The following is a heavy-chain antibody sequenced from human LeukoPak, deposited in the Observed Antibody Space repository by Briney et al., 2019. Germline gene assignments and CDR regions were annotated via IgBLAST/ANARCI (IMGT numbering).Heavy chain of an antibody. J-gene: IGHJ5*02. D-gene: IGHD2-15*01. CDR2: INPNSGGT. CDR1: GYTFTGYY. CDR3: ARDHCSGGSCYWPFDP. V-gene: IGHV1-2*02. Sequence: ASVKVSCKASGYTFTGYYMHWVRQAPGQGLEWTGWINPNSGGTNYAQKFRGRVTMTRDTSTGTAYMELSRLRSDDTAVYYCARDHCSGGSCYWPFDPWGQGTLVTVSS.